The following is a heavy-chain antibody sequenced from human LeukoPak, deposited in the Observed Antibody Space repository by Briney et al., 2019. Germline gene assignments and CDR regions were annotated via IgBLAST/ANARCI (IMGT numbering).Heavy chain of an antibody. CDR1: GFTFSSYG. CDR2: IRYDGSNK. Sequence: PGGSLRLSCAASGFTFSSYGMHWVRQAPGKGLEWVAFIRYDGSNKYYADSVKGRFTISRDNSKNTLYLQMNSLRAEDTAVYYCAKDRSSSPGCWDYWGQGTLVTVS. J-gene: IGHJ4*02. D-gene: IGHD6-13*01. CDR3: AKDRSSSPGCWDY. V-gene: IGHV3-30*02.